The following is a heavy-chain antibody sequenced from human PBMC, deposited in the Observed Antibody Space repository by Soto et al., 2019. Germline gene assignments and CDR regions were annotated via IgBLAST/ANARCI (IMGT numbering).Heavy chain of an antibody. D-gene: IGHD6-25*01. V-gene: IGHV3-30*18. J-gene: IGHJ6*02. CDR1: GFTFSSYG. Sequence: QVQLVESGGGVVQPGRSLRLSCAASGFTFSSYGMHWVRQAPGKGLEWVAVISYDGSNKYYADSVKGRFTISRDNSKNTLYLQMNSLRAEDTAVYYGAKDRRPNSYYGMDVWGQGTTVTVSS. CDR2: ISYDGSNK. CDR3: AKDRRPNSYYGMDV.